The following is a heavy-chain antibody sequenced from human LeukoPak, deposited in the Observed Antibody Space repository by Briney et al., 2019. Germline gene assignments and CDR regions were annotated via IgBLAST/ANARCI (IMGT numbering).Heavy chain of an antibody. D-gene: IGHD1-1*01. CDR3: ARGWNDDY. Sequence: TGGSLRLSCAASGFTFSAYTMKWVRQAPGKGLEWISYISTSGSPIYHADSVKGRFTISRDNAKYSVYLQMNSLRAEDTAMYYCARGWNDDYWGQGTLVTVSS. CDR1: GFTFSAYT. V-gene: IGHV3-48*01. J-gene: IGHJ4*02. CDR2: ISTSGSPI.